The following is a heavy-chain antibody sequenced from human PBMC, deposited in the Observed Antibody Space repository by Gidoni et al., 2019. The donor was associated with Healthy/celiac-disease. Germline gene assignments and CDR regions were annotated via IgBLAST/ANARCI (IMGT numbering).Heavy chain of an antibody. V-gene: IGHV3-33*01. D-gene: IGHD3-22*01. J-gene: IGHJ6*02. CDR3: AREHDDSSIDYYYYGMDV. CDR2: IWYDGSNK. Sequence: QVQLVESGGGVVQPGRSLRLPCAAFGITFSSHCKHWVRQGPGKGLEWVAVIWYDGSNKYYADSVKGRFTISRDNSKNTLYLQMNSLRAEDTAVYYCAREHDDSSIDYYYYGMDVWGQGTTVTVSS. CDR1: GITFSSHC.